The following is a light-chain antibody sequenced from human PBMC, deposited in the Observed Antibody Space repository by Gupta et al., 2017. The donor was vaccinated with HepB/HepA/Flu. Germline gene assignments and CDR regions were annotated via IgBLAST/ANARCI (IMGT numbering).Light chain of an antibody. CDR2: WYN. CDR3: TAWNRSLSAVV. J-gene: IGLJ2*01. V-gene: IGLV10-54*04. CDR1: SNNVGNQG. Sequence: QAGLTQSPSVSKGCRQTATRTCPGNSNNVGNQGASWLQQHQGHPPKLLSYWYNNRPSGISERFSASRSGNTASLTITGLQPEDEADYYCTAWNRSLSAVVFGGGTKLTVL.